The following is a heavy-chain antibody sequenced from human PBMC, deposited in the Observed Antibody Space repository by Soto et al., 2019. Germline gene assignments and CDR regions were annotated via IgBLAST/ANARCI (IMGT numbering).Heavy chain of an antibody. Sequence: PSQTLSLTCASSGESVSSNSAAWNWIRQSPSRGLEWLGRTYYRSKWYSYYAPSVKSRITINADTSRNQFSLHLYSVSPQDSVVYYCARGPSPLAYWGRGTVVTVSS. D-gene: IGHD6-6*01. V-gene: IGHV6-1*01. CDR3: ARGPSPLAY. CDR2: TYYRSKWYS. J-gene: IGHJ4*02. CDR1: GESVSSNSAA.